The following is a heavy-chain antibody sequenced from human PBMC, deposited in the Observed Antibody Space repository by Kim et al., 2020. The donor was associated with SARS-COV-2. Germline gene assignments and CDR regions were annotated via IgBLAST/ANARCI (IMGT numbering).Heavy chain of an antibody. CDR2: ISSRGSTI. CDR3: SSILGTVTHYYFDS. CDR1: GLPLSNYE. V-gene: IGHV3-48*03. Sequence: GGSLRLSCAASGLPLSNYEMNWVRQAPGKGLEWIAYISSRGSTIYYAYSVRGRFTVSSDNAKNSLFLEMNNLRAEDTALYYCSSILGTVTHYYFDSWGQG. J-gene: IGHJ4*02. D-gene: IGHD4-17*01.